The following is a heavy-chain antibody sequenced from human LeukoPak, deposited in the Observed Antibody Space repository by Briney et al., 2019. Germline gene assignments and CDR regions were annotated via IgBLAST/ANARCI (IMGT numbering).Heavy chain of an antibody. CDR3: ARGIVVVAAKGELLDY. J-gene: IGHJ4*02. CDR1: GFTFSSYA. Sequence: SGGSLRLSCAASGFTFSSYAMHWVRQAPGKGLEWVAVISYDGSNKYYADSVKGRFTISRDNSKNTLYLQMNSLRAEDTAAYYCARGIVVVAAKGELLDYWGQGTLVTVSS. V-gene: IGHV3-30-3*01. D-gene: IGHD2-15*01. CDR2: ISYDGSNK.